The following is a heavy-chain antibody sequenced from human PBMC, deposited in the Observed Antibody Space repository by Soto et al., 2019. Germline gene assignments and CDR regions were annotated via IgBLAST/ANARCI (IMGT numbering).Heavy chain of an antibody. D-gene: IGHD3-10*01. CDR3: TTVTLYYGSAKSAFDI. J-gene: IGHJ3*02. CDR2: IKSKTDGGTT. V-gene: IGHV3-15*01. Sequence: GGSLRLSCAASGFTLSNAWMSWVRQAPGKGLEWVGRIKSKTDGGTTDYAAPVKGRLTISRDDSKNTLYLQMNSLKTEDTAVYYCTTVTLYYGSAKSAFDIWGQGTMVTVSS. CDR1: GFTLSNAW.